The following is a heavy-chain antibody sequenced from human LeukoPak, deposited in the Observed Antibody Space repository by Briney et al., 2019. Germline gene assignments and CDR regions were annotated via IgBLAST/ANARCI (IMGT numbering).Heavy chain of an antibody. J-gene: IGHJ5*02. D-gene: IGHD2-15*01. CDR1: GFTVSSNY. CDR3: ARDRGYCSGGSCYSGWFDP. Sequence: GGSLRLSCAASGFTVSSNYMSWVRQAPGKGLEWVSVIYSGGSTYYADSVKGRFTISRDNSKNTLYLQMNSLRAEDTAEYYCARDRGYCSGGSCYSGWFDPWGQGTLVTVSS. V-gene: IGHV3-53*01. CDR2: IYSGGST.